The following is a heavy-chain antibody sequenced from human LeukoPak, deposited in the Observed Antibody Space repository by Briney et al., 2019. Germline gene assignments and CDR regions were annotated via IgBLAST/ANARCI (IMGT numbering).Heavy chain of an antibody. J-gene: IGHJ4*02. CDR1: GYTLTELS. V-gene: IGHV1-24*01. CDR3: AREYCSSTSCYSPDY. CDR2: FDPEDGET. Sequence: ASVKVSCKVSGYTLTELSMHWVRQAPGKGLEWMGGFDPEDGETIYAQKFQGRVTMTTDTSTSTAYMELRSLRSDDTAVYYCAREYCSSTSCYSPDYWGQGTLVTVSS. D-gene: IGHD2-2*01.